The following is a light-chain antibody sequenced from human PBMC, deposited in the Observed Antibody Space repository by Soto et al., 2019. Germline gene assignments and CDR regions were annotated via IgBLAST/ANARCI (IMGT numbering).Light chain of an antibody. V-gene: IGKV2-28*01. CDR3: MQALQPPRT. Sequence: IMMTQFPLSLPVTPGESASISCRSSQSLQRSNGYSYGVWYLQKPGQSPQRLIFLVSDRASGVHDRFSGSGSGTDFTLKISRVEADDVGVYYCMQALQPPRTFGQGTKLEI. CDR1: QSLQRSNGYSY. J-gene: IGKJ1*01. CDR2: LVS.